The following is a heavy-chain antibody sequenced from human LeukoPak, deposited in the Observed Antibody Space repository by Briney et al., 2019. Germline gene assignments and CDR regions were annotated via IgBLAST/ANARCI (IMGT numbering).Heavy chain of an antibody. CDR1: GESVSSRNYY. Sequence: SETLSLTCSVSGESVSSRNYYWAWIRQPPGRGLEWIANIFYTGSTYYNPSLKSRVTIFVDTSKNQFSLNLTSVTAADTAVYYCARTKDYYDSSGYYRDAFDIWGQGTMVTVSS. CDR2: IFYTGST. D-gene: IGHD3-22*01. CDR3: ARTKDYYDSSGYYRDAFDI. V-gene: IGHV4-39*01. J-gene: IGHJ3*02.